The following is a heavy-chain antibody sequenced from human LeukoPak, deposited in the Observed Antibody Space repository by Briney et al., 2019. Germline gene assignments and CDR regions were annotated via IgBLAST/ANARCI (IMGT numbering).Heavy chain of an antibody. J-gene: IGHJ2*01. V-gene: IGHV4-38-2*01. CDR1: GYSTSSGYY. D-gene: IGHD3-16*01. Sequence: PSETLSLTCAVSGYSTSSGYYWGWIRQPPGKGLEWIGSIYHSGSTYYNPSLKSRVTISVDTSKNQFSLKLSSVTAADTAVYYCARHGGGALYWYFDLWGRGTLVTVSS. CDR3: ARHGGGALYWYFDL. CDR2: IYHSGST.